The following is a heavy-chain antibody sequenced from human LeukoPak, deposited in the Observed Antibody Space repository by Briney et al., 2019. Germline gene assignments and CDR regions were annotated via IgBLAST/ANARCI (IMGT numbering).Heavy chain of an antibody. CDR1: GYTFTSYA. CDR3: ARVGGLERIAFYYFDY. J-gene: IGHJ4*02. CDR2: INTNTGNP. V-gene: IGHV7-4-1*02. D-gene: IGHD3-16*01. Sequence: GASVKVSCKASGYTFTSYAMNWVRQVPGQGLEWMGWINTNTGNPTYAQGFTGRFVFSLDTSVSTAYLQISSLKAEDTAVYYCARVGGLERIAFYYFDYWGQGTLVTVSS.